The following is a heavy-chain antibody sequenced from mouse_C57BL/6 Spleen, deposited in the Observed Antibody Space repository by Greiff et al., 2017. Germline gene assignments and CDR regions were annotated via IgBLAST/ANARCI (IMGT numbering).Heavy chain of an antibody. CDR2: ISSGGSYT. D-gene: IGHD1-1*01. V-gene: IGHV5-6*02. CDR1: GFTFSSYG. Sequence: EVKLVESGGDLVKPGGSLKLSCAASGFTFSSYGMSWVRQTPDKRLEWVATISSGGSYTYYPDSVKGRFTISRDNAKNTLYLQMSSLKSEDTAMYYCARGDYGSSYVGFAYWGQGTLVTVSA. J-gene: IGHJ3*01. CDR3: ARGDYGSSYVGFAY.